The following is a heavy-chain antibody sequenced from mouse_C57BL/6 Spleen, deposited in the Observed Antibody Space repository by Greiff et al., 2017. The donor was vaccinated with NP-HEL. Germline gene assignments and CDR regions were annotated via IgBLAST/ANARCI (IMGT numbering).Heavy chain of an antibody. D-gene: IGHD1-1*01. CDR1: GYTFTSYW. J-gene: IGHJ2*01. CDR3: ARGTVVAYYFDY. V-gene: IGHV1-50*01. CDR2: IDPSDSYT. Sequence: VQLQQPGAELVKPGASVKLSCKASGYTFTSYWMQWVKQRPGQGLEWIGEIDPSDSYTNYNQKFKGKATLTVDTSSSTAYMQLSSLTSEDSAVYYCARGTVVAYYFDYWGQGTTLTVSS.